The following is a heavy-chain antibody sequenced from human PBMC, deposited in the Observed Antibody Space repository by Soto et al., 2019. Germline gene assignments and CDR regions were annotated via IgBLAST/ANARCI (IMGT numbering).Heavy chain of an antibody. D-gene: IGHD2-15*01. V-gene: IGHV3-23*01. Sequence: EVQLLESGGGLVQPGGSLRLSCAASGFTFSSYAMSWVRQAPGKGLEWVSAISGSGGSTYYADSVKGRFTISRDNSKNTLYLQMNSLRAEDTAVYYCAKGPRYCSGGSCCGNWFDPWGQGTLVTVSS. CDR1: GFTFSSYA. CDR2: ISGSGGST. CDR3: AKGPRYCSGGSCCGNWFDP. J-gene: IGHJ5*02.